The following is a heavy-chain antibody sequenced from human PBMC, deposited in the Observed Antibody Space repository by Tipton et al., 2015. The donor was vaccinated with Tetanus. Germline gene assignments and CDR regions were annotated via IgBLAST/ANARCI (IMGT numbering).Heavy chain of an antibody. CDR3: AREAGYYGLNAFDI. CDR1: GGSISSFNYY. D-gene: IGHD3-10*01. J-gene: IGHJ3*02. CDR2: IYYSGST. V-gene: IGHV4-39*02. Sequence: TLSLTCTVSGGSISSFNYYWGWVRQPPGKGLEWIGSIYYSGSTYYNPSLRSRVTLSVDTPNTQFSLRVTSVTAADTAVYYCAREAGYYGLNAFDIWGQGTMVTVSS.